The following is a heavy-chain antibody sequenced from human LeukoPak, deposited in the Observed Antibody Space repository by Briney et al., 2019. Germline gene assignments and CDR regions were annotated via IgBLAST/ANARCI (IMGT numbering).Heavy chain of an antibody. D-gene: IGHD2-2*01. CDR2: IIPIFGTA. CDR3: AREYCSSTSCYGFDP. J-gene: IGHJ5*02. Sequence: SVKVSCKASGGTFSSYAISWVRQAPGQGLEWMGGIIPIFGTANYAQKFQGRVTITADESTSTAYMELSSLRSEDTAVYYCAREYCSSTSCYGFDPWGQGALVTVSS. V-gene: IGHV1-69*13. CDR1: GGTFSSYA.